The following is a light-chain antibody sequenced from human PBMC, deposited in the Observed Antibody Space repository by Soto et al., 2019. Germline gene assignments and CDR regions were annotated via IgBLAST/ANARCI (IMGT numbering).Light chain of an antibody. V-gene: IGKV3-11*01. J-gene: IGKJ4*01. CDR3: QHRTKWPLT. CDR2: DAF. Sequence: DIVLTQSPATLSLSPGERATLSCRASEILYNFLAWYQHRPGQVPRLLISDAFNRAPGVPARFNGSGSRTDFTLTISSLEPEDFAVYYCQHRTKWPLTFGGGTKVDIK. CDR1: EILYNF.